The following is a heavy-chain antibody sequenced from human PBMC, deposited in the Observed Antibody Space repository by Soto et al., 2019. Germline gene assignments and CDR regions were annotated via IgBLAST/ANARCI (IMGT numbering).Heavy chain of an antibody. CDR1: GFTFSIYV. Sequence: GGSLRLSCTASGFTFSIYVMHWIRQAPGKGLEWVAFTSYDSSTKYYADSVKGRFTVSRDNSKNTLYLQMNSLRPEDTAVYYCATVLGVASDSFDYWGPGTTLTVYS. D-gene: IGHD3-3*01. CDR2: TSYDSSTK. J-gene: IGHJ4*02. CDR3: ATVLGVASDSFDY. V-gene: IGHV3-30-3*01.